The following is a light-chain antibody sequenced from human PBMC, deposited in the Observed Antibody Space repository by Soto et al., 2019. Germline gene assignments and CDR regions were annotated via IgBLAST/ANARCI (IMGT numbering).Light chain of an antibody. CDR1: SSNIGSNT. CDR2: NDD. CDR3: AAWDDSLNGHVV. Sequence: QSVLTQPPSASGTPGQRVTISCSGSSSNIGSNTVNWYQQLPGTAPKLLIYNDDQRPSGVPDRFSGSKSGTSGSLAISGLQSEDEADYYCAAWDDSLNGHVVFGGGTKVTVL. J-gene: IGLJ2*01. V-gene: IGLV1-44*01.